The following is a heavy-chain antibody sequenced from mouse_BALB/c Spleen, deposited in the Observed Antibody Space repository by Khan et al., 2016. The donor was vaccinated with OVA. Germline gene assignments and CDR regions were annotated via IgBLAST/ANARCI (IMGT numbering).Heavy chain of an antibody. CDR1: GYSITSYYV. CDR3: ASGSYYGYALDY. J-gene: IGHJ4*01. Sequence: VQLKESGPGLVKPAQSLSLTCTASGYSITSYYVWYWIRQLPGNKLELMGYISYSGSTNYNPSLKSRLTITRDTSKNPFYLQLRSVTTEDSAIYDCASGSYYGYALDYWGQGTSVTVSS. CDR2: ISYSGST. D-gene: IGHD1-1*01. V-gene: IGHV3-2*02.